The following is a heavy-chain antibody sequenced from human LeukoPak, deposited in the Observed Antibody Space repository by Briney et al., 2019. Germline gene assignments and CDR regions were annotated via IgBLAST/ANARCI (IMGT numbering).Heavy chain of an antibody. Sequence: SETLSLTCTVSGGSISSGGYYWSWIRQHPGKGLEWIGYIYYSGSTYYNPSLKSRVTISVDTSKNQFSLKLSSVTAADTAVYYCARRDDILSGWFDPWGRGTLVTVSS. CDR3: ARRDDILSGWFDP. J-gene: IGHJ5*02. V-gene: IGHV4-31*03. CDR1: GGSISSGGYY. CDR2: IYYSGST. D-gene: IGHD3-9*01.